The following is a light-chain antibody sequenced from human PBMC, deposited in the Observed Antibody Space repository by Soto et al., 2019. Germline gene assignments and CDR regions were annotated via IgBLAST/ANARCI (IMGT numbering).Light chain of an antibody. V-gene: IGKV3-20*01. J-gene: IGKJ3*01. CDR2: GAS. CDR1: QSVSSNY. CDR3: QQYGSSPFT. Sequence: EIVMTQSPGTLSLSPGETATLSCRASQSVSSNYVAWFHQKPGQATRLLIYGASSRATGVPDRFSASGSGTDFTLTISRLEPEDFEVYYCQQYGSSPFTFGPGTKVDIK.